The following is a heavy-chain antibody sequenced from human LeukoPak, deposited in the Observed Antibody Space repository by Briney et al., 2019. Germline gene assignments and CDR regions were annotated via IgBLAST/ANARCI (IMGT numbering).Heavy chain of an antibody. CDR1: GFTFRSHA. D-gene: IGHD2-21*01. Sequence: GGSLRLSCVGSGFTFRSHAMGWVRQAPEKGPEFVSGIYENGGTTYYADSVKGRFSISRDNSKNTLYLQMDSLRGEDTAVYYCAKDFRIGYSAHFDYWGQGALVTVSS. CDR3: AKDFRIGYSAHFDY. V-gene: IGHV3-23*01. J-gene: IGHJ4*02. CDR2: IYENGGTT.